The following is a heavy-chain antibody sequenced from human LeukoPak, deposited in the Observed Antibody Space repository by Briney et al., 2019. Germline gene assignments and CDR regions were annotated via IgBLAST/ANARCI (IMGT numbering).Heavy chain of an antibody. CDR1: SGSINSGGYY. Sequence: SETLSLTCSVSSGSINSGGYYWSWIRQHPGKGLEWIGYIYHSGSTYYNPSLKSRVTISVDRSKNQFSLKLSSVTAADTAVYYCARGLLNYGMDVWGQGTTVTVSS. D-gene: IGHD2/OR15-2a*01. V-gene: IGHV4-30-2*01. CDR3: ARGLLNYGMDV. CDR2: IYHSGST. J-gene: IGHJ6*02.